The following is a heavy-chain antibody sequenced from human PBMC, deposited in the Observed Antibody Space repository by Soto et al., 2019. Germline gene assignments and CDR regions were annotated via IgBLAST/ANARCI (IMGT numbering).Heavy chain of an antibody. Sequence: EMHLVESGGGLVQPGGSLRLSCAASGFPFSIHWMNWVRQAPGKGLEWVANLNQNGREKYYVDSVKGRFTISRDNAKNSLSLHMNSLRAEDTAVYYCAGGSYWGQGTLVSVSS. J-gene: IGHJ4*02. CDR3: AGGSY. V-gene: IGHV3-7*01. CDR2: LNQNGREK. CDR1: GFPFSIHW. D-gene: IGHD3-10*01.